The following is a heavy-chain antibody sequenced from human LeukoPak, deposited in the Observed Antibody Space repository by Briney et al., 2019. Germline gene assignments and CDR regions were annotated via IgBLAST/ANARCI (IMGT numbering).Heavy chain of an antibody. CDR2: ISYDGSNK. CDR3: ARGGRPYGDYTPDAFDI. D-gene: IGHD4-17*01. CDR1: GFTFSSYA. Sequence: GGSLRLSCAASGFTFSSYAMHWVRQAPGKGLEWVAVISYDGSNKYYADSVKGRFTISRDNSKNTLYLQMNSLRAEDTAVYYCARGGRPYGDYTPDAFDIWGQGTMVTVSS. J-gene: IGHJ3*02. V-gene: IGHV3-30-3*01.